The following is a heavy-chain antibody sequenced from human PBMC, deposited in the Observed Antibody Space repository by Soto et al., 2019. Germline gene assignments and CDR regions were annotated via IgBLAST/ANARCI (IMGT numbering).Heavy chain of an antibody. CDR1: GFTFKNYA. CDR3: AKDGDFGEDGPAEYFEH. Sequence: EVNLLESGGGVVQPGESLRISCVGSGFTFKNYAMTWVRQAPGKGLEWVSGTTGSGANKHYADSVRGRFTISRDNSKKTLYLEMQRLRVEDTAVYYCAKDGDFGEDGPAEYFEHWGQGTLVTVSS. V-gene: IGHV3-23*01. CDR2: TTGSGANK. J-gene: IGHJ1*01. D-gene: IGHD3-10*01.